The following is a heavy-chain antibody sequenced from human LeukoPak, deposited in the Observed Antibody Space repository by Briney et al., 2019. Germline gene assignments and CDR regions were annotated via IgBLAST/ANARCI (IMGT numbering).Heavy chain of an antibody. CDR3: TRGGAVDFFDY. CDR2: INWNGGST. CDR1: RFTFDNYG. D-gene: IGHD4-23*01. V-gene: IGHV3-20*04. J-gene: IGHJ4*02. Sequence: GGSLRLSCAASRFTFDNYGMSWVRQAPGKGLEWVSGINWNGGSTFYADSVKGRFTISRDNAKNSLYLQMNSLRAEDTAFYYCTRGGAVDFFDYWGQGILVTVPS.